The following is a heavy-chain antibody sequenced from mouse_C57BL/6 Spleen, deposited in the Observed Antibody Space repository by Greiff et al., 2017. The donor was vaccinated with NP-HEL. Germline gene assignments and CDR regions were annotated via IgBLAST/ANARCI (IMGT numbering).Heavy chain of an antibody. CDR2: ISGGGGNT. Sequence: EVKLVESGGGLVKPGGSLKLSCAASGFTFSSYTMSWVRQTPEKRLEWVATISGGGGNTYYPDSVKGRFTISRDNAKNTLYLQMCSLRSEDTALYYCARRITGTRGFAYWGQGTLVTVSA. J-gene: IGHJ3*01. V-gene: IGHV5-9*01. D-gene: IGHD4-1*01. CDR1: GFTFSSYT. CDR3: ARRITGTRGFAY.